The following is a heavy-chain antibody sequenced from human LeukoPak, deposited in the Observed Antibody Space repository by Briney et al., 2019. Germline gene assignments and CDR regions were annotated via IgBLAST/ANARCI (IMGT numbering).Heavy chain of an antibody. J-gene: IGHJ4*02. CDR3: ARGSVDTAMVHYFDY. D-gene: IGHD5-18*01. CDR1: GGSISSYY. Sequence: SSEPLSLTCTVSGGSISSYYWSWIRQPPGKGLEWIGYIYYSGSTNYNPSLKSRVTISVDTSKNQFSLKLSSVTAADTAVYYCARGSVDTAMVHYFDYWGQGTLVTVSS. CDR2: IYYSGST. V-gene: IGHV4-59*01.